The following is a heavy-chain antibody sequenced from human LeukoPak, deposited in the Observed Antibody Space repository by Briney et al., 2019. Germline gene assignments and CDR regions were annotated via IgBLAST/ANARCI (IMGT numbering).Heavy chain of an antibody. V-gene: IGHV3-64*01. D-gene: IGHD6-25*01. J-gene: IGHJ6*04. CDR3: ARISWAANMDV. Sequence: GGSLRLSCTASGFSFSSFVMYWVRQAPGKGLELISAITSHGGTTYYANSVKGRFTISRDNSNNTLYLHMGSLRADDMAVYYCARISWAANMDVWGKGTTVTVSS. CDR2: ITSHGGTT. CDR1: GFSFSSFV.